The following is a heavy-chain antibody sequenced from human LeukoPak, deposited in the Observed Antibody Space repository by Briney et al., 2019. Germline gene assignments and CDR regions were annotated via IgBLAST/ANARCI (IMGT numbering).Heavy chain of an antibody. Sequence: GEALEISWKGSGYSFTSYWIGWGRRMPGKGLEWMGIIYPGDSDTRYSPSFQGQVTISADKSISTAYLQWSSLKASDTAMYYCARPLSSSWKYAFDIWGQGTMVTVSS. CDR2: IYPGDSDT. V-gene: IGHV5-51*01. CDR1: GYSFTSYW. D-gene: IGHD6-13*01. J-gene: IGHJ3*02. CDR3: ARPLSSSWKYAFDI.